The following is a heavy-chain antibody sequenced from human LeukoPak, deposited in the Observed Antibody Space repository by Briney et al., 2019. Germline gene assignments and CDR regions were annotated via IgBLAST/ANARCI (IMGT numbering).Heavy chain of an antibody. CDR1: GFTFSSYW. V-gene: IGHV3-7*01. D-gene: IGHD3-22*01. CDR3: ARDDYSSGYRDYYYYGMDV. CDR2: IKQDGSEK. Sequence: GGSLRLSCAASGFTFSSYWMSWVRQAPGKGLEGVANIKQDGSEKYYVDSVKGRFTISRDNAKNSLYLQMNSLRAEDTAMYYCARDDYSSGYRDYYYYGMDVWGQGTTVTVSS. J-gene: IGHJ6*02.